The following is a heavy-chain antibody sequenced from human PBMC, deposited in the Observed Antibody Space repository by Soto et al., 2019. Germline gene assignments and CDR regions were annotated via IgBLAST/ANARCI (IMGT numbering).Heavy chain of an antibody. CDR2: IIPILGIA. V-gene: IGHV1-69*02. CDR1: GGTFSSYT. CDR3: ARFVPEAYYFDY. J-gene: IGHJ4*02. Sequence: ASVKVSCKASGGTFSSYTISWVRQAPGQGLEWMGRIIPILGIANYAQKFQGRVTITADKSTSTAYMELSSLRSEDTAVYYCARFVPEAYYFDYWGQGTLVTVSS. D-gene: IGHD6-6*01.